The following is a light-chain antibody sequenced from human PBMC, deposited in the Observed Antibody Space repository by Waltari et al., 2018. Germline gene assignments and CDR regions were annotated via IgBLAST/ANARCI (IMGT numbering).Light chain of an antibody. J-gene: IGKJ1*01. CDR1: QNIRTY. CDR3: QQSFSAPWT. CDR2: GAS. V-gene: IGKV1-39*01. Sequence: DIQMTQSPSSLSASIGDTITVTCRARQNIRTYLNWYQQKPAKAPKLLIFGASTLPRGVPSRFRGSASGTEFTLTVTNLQPDDFATYFWQQSFSAPWTFGQGTTV.